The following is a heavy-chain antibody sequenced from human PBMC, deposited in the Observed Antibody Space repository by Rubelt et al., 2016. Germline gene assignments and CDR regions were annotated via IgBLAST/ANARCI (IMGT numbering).Heavy chain of an antibody. Sequence: QVQLVQSGAEVKKSGASVKVSCKASGYTLTRYSIHWVRQTPGQGLEWMAMNNPGSDNIVYAEKFQGRVTLTMDTSTSTVNMELSSLRSDGTAVYYCARDRYRDPRWLVAYWGQGTLVTVSS. V-gene: IGHV1-46*01. CDR2: NNPGSDNI. J-gene: IGHJ4*02. D-gene: IGHD6-19*01. CDR1: GYTLTRYS. CDR3: ARDRYRDPRWLVAY.